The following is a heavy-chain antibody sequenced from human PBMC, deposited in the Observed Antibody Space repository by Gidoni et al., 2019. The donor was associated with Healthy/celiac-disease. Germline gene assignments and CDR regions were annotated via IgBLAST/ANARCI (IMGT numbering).Heavy chain of an antibody. V-gene: IGHV3-23*01. CDR3: AKPHYYDSSGNDY. D-gene: IGHD3-22*01. CDR2: IGSSGGST. J-gene: IGHJ4*02. CDR1: EFTFSSYA. Sequence: EVQLLESGGGLVQPGGSLRLSCAASEFTFSSYAMSWVRQAPGQGMEGVSAIGSSGGSTNYADTVKGRFTISRDNSKNTLYLQINSLRAEDTAVYYCAKPHYYDSSGNDYWGQGTLVTVSS.